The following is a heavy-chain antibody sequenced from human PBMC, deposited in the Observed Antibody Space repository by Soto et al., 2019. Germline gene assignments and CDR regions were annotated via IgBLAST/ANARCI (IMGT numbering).Heavy chain of an antibody. CDR3: AQRIAAAGTNALDV. D-gene: IGHD6-13*01. CDR1: GFTFSSYA. J-gene: IGHJ6*01. V-gene: IGHV3-23*01. CDR2: IGGSGGST. Sequence: EVQLLESGGGLVRPGGSLRLSCAASGFTFSSYAMSWVRQAPGKGLEWVSSIGGSGGSTYYADPVKGRFTVSRDNSKNTLYLRMNSLRAEDTAVYYCAQRIAAAGTNALDVWGQGTIVTVSS.